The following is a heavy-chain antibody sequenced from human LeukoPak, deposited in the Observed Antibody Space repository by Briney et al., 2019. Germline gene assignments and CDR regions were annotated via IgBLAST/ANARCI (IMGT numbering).Heavy chain of an antibody. CDR1: GYTFTNYE. J-gene: IGHJ2*01. D-gene: IGHD3-22*01. CDR3: TRDNYYDGGGYYTWYFDL. V-gene: IGHV1-8*02. Sequence: ASVKVSCKASGYTFTNYEINWVRQATGQGLEWMGWMNPNSGNTGYAQKFQGRVTMTRDTSISTAYMELSSLRSEDTAVYYCTRDNYYDGGGYYTWYFDLWGRGTLVTVSS. CDR2: MNPNSGNT.